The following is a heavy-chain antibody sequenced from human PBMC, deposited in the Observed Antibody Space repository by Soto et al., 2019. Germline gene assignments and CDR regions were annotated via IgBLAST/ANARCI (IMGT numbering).Heavy chain of an antibody. CDR3: SGWGYYYYYGMDV. D-gene: IGHD3-10*01. CDR2: IKSKTDGGTT. Sequence: GSLRLSCAASGFTFSNAWMSWVRQAPGKGLEWVGRIKSKTDGGTTDYAAPVKGRFTISRDDSKNTLYLQMNSPKTEDTAVYYCSGWGYYYYYGMDVWGQGTTVTVSS. J-gene: IGHJ6*02. V-gene: IGHV3-15*01. CDR1: GFTFSNAW.